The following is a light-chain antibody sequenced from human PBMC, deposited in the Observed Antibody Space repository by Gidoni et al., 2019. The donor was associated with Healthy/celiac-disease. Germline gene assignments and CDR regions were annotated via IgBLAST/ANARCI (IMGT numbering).Light chain of an antibody. CDR3: QQYNNWPRT. J-gene: IGKJ1*01. CDR2: AAS. V-gene: IGKV3-15*01. CDR1: QIVSSN. Sequence: EIVMTPSPATLSVSQGARATLSCRASQIVSSNLAWYQQKPGQAPRLRIYAASPRATGIPATFSGSGAGTEFTLTISSLQSEDFAVYYCQQYNNWPRTFGQGTKVEI.